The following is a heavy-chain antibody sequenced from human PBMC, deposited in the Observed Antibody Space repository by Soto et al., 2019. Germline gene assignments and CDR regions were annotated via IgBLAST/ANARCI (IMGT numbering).Heavy chain of an antibody. D-gene: IGHD3-22*01. CDR1: GGSISSGGYY. J-gene: IGHJ5*02. CDR2: IYYSGST. V-gene: IGHV4-31*03. Sequence: PSETLSLTCTVSGGSISSGGYYWSWIRQHPGKGLEWIGYIYYSGSTYYNPSLKSRVTISVDTSKNQFSLKLSSVTAADTAVYYCARDYYDSSGYYYSWFDPWGQGTLVTVSS. CDR3: ARDYYDSSGYYYSWFDP.